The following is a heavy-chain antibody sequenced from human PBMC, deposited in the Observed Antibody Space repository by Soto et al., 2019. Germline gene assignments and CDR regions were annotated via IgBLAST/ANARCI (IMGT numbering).Heavy chain of an antibody. V-gene: IGHV3-48*02. CDR3: ARDARGNYYSQH. J-gene: IGHJ1*01. CDR1: GFTFSSYT. Sequence: EVQLVESGGGLVQPGGSLRLSCASSGFTFSSYTMNWVRQAPGKGLEWVSYISTSGTTIYYADSVKGRFTISRDNAKNSLYLQMNSLRDDDTAVYYCARDARGNYYSQHWGQGTLVTVSS. D-gene: IGHD1-26*01. CDR2: ISTSGTTI.